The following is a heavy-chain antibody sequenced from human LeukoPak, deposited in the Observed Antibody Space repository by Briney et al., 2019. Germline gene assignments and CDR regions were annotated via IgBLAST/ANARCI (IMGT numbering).Heavy chain of an antibody. D-gene: IGHD6-6*01. CDR2: IYLGDSDT. V-gene: IGHV5-51*01. CDR3: ARRPAYGSSSWFDP. Sequence: GESLESSCKGSGTRFTSYWIGWVGPMPGKGLEWMGIIYLGDSDTRYIPSFQGQVTISADKSINTAYLQWSSLKASDTAMYYCARRPAYGSSSWFDPWGQGTLVTVSS. J-gene: IGHJ5*02. CDR1: GTRFTSYW.